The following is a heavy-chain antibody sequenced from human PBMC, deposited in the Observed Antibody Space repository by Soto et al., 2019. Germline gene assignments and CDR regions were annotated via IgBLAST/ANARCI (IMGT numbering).Heavy chain of an antibody. CDR3: ARAQRVDYYDSSGYYSGY. Sequence: ASLKVSCKASGYTFTSYYMHWVRQAPGQGLEWMGIINPSGGSTSYAQKFQGRVTMTRDTSTSTVYMELSSLRSEDTAVYYCARAQRVDYYDSSGYYSGYWGQGTLVTVSS. V-gene: IGHV1-46*01. CDR2: INPSGGST. D-gene: IGHD3-22*01. J-gene: IGHJ4*02. CDR1: GYTFTSYY.